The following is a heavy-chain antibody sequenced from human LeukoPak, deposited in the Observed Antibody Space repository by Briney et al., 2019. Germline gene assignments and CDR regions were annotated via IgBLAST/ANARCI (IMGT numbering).Heavy chain of an antibody. V-gene: IGHV3-23*01. Sequence: GASLRLSCAASGFTFSSYAMNWVRQAPGKGLEWVSGISASGGYTYYADSVKGRFTISRDNSKNTLYLQMNCLRVEDTAVYYCAKDRLPLSSAYYYVPFDYWGQGTLVTVSS. CDR1: GFTFSSYA. CDR3: AKDRLPLSSAYYYVPFDY. CDR2: ISASGGYT. D-gene: IGHD3-22*01. J-gene: IGHJ4*02.